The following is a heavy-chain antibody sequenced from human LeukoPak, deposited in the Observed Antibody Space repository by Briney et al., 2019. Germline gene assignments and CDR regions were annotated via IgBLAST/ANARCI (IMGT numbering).Heavy chain of an antibody. J-gene: IGHJ4*02. CDR1: GFKFNDYA. CDR3: ARDQVGHYYDSSGYIDY. V-gene: IGHV3-21*01. Sequence: PGRSLRLSCAVSGFKFNDYAMNWVRQAPGKGLEWVSSISSSSSYKYYADSVKGRFTISRDNAKNSLYLQMNSLRAEDTAVYYCARDQVGHYYDSSGYIDYWGQGTLVTVSS. CDR2: ISSSSSYK. D-gene: IGHD3-22*01.